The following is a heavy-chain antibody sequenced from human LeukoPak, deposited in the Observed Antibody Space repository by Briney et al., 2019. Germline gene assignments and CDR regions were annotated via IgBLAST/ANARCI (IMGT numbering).Heavy chain of an antibody. CDR3: AKYYDSSGADAFDI. Sequence: PGGTLRLSCAASRFTFSSYGMSWVRQAPGKGLEWVSAISGSGGSTYYADSVKGRFTISRDNSKNTLYLQMNSLRAEDTAVYYCAKYYDSSGADAFDIWGQGTMVTVSS. J-gene: IGHJ3*02. D-gene: IGHD3-22*01. V-gene: IGHV3-23*01. CDR2: ISGSGGST. CDR1: RFTFSSYG.